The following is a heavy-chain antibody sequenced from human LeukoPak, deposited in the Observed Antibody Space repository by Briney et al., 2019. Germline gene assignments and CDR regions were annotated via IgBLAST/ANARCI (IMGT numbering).Heavy chain of an antibody. J-gene: IGHJ2*01. D-gene: IGHD2-15*01. CDR3: ARAPIGGWYFDL. CDR1: GDSVSSNSAA. Sequence: SQTLSLTCAISGDSVSSNSAAWNWIRQSPSRGLEWLGRTYYRSKWSNDYAISVKSRITINPDTSQNQFSLQLNSLTPEDTAVYYCARAPIGGWYFDLWGRGTLVTVSS. V-gene: IGHV6-1*01. CDR2: TYYRSKWSN.